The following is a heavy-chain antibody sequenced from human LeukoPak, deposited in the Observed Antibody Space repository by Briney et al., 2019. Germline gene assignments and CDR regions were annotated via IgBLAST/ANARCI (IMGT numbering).Heavy chain of an antibody. Sequence: ASVKVSCKASGYTFTGYYMHWVRQAPGQGHERMGRINPNSGGTNYVQKWQGRVTMTRDTSIRTAYMELSRLRSDDTAVYYCARVYDSSGYEGDYWGQGTLVTVSS. CDR2: INPNSGGT. V-gene: IGHV1-2*06. D-gene: IGHD3-22*01. CDR1: GYTFTGYY. J-gene: IGHJ4*02. CDR3: ARVYDSSGYEGDY.